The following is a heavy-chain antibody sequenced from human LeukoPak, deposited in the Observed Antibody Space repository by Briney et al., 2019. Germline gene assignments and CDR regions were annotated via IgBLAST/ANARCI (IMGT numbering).Heavy chain of an antibody. CDR3: ARWSSSGYEIDY. CDR2: IYSGGST. CDR1: GFTVSSNY. Sequence: GGSLRLSCAASGFTVSSNYMSWVSQAPGKGLEWVSVIYSGGSTYYADSAKGRFTISRDNSKNTLYLQMNSLRAEDTAVYYCARWSSSGYEIDYWGQGTLVTVSS. V-gene: IGHV3-53*01. J-gene: IGHJ4*02. D-gene: IGHD5-12*01.